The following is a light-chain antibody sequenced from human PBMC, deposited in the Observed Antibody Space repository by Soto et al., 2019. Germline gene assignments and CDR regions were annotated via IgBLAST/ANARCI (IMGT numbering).Light chain of an antibody. CDR3: QQYDNLPIT. J-gene: IGKJ5*01. CDR1: QDISTY. CDR2: DAA. Sequence: DIQMTQSPSSMSASVGDRVTIACQASQDISTYLNWFQQKPGKAPKLLIYDAANLETGVPSRFSGSGSETDFSLTISSLQPEDIGTYYCQQYDNLPITFGQGTRLEI. V-gene: IGKV1-33*01.